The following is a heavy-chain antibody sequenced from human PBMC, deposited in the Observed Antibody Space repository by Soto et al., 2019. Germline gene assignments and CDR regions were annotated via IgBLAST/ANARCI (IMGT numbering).Heavy chain of an antibody. V-gene: IGHV4-34*01. J-gene: IGHJ6*02. CDR2: INHSGST. CDR3: ARGGTLLWFGELDLDYYYGMDV. Sequence: NPXPILGLTLAVYGGSFSGYDWSWIPQPPGKGLEWSGEINHSGSTNYNPSLNSRVTISVDTSKNQFSLNLISVTAADTAVYYCARGGTLLWFGELDLDYYYGMDVWGQGTTVTVSS. CDR1: GGSFSGYD. D-gene: IGHD3-10*01.